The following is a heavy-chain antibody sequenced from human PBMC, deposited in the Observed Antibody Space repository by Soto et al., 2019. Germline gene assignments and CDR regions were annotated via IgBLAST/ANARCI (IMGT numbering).Heavy chain of an antibody. D-gene: IGHD1-26*01. CDR3: ARLGSGSFRD. J-gene: IGHJ4*02. Sequence: QVQLQESGPGLVKPSETLSLTCTVSGGSISSYYWSWIRQPPGKGLEWIGYIYYSGSTNYNPSLKRRVTISVDPSTNQFSRKLSSVTAADTAMYYCARLGSGSFRDWGQGTLVTVSS. V-gene: IGHV4-59*08. CDR1: GGSISSYY. CDR2: IYYSGST.